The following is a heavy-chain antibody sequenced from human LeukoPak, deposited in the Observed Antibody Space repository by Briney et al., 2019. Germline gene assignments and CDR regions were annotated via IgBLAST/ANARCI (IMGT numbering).Heavy chain of an antibody. D-gene: IGHD3-22*01. CDR3: TRPPIYYDSSGYFSSRDYYYYYMDV. Sequence: GGSLRLSCAASGFTFSGSAMHWVRQACGKGREWVGRIRSKANSYATGYAASVKGRFTISRDDSKNTAYLQINSLKTEDTAVYYCTRPPIYYDSSGYFSSRDYYYYYMDVWGKGTTVTVSS. CDR1: GFTFSGSA. V-gene: IGHV3-73*01. CDR2: IRSKANSYAT. J-gene: IGHJ6*03.